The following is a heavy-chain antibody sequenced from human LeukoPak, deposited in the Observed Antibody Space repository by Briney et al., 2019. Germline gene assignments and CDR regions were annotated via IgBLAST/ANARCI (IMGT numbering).Heavy chain of an antibody. CDR1: GFTFSSYG. CDR3: AKDVHDYINY. CDR2: IRYDGNNK. V-gene: IGHV3-30*02. J-gene: IGHJ4*02. D-gene: IGHD3-16*01. Sequence: GGSLRLSCAASGFTFSSYGIHWDRQAPGKGLEWVAFIRYDGNNKYYADSVKGRFTISRDNSKNTLYLQMNSLRTEDTAVYYCAKDVHDYINYWGQGTLVTVSS.